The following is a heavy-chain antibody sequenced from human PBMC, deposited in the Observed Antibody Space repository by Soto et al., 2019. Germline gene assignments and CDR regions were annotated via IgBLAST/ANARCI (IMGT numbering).Heavy chain of an antibody. CDR1: GFTFSNAW. CDR3: TKLLWSGYSRTYYYYGMDV. J-gene: IGHJ6*02. D-gene: IGHD3-3*01. CDR2: IKSKTDGGTT. V-gene: IGHV3-15*07. Sequence: GGSLRLSCAASGFTFSNAWMNWVRQAPGKGLEWVGRIKSKTDGGTTDYAAPVKGRFTISRDDSKNTLYLQMNSLKTEDTAVYYCTKLLWSGYSRTYYYYGMDVWGQGTTVTVSS.